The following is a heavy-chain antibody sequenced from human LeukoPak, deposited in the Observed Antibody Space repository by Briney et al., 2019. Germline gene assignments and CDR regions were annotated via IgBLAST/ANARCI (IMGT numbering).Heavy chain of an antibody. J-gene: IGHJ4*02. CDR3: ARLDSSGWYYFDY. CDR1: GGTFSSYA. Sequence: SVKVSCKASGGTFSSYAISWVRQAPGQGLEWMGRIIPIFGIASYAQKFQGRVTITADKSTSTAYMELSSLRSEDTAVYYCARLDSSGWYYFDYWGQGTLVTVSS. V-gene: IGHV1-69*04. CDR2: IIPIFGIA. D-gene: IGHD6-19*01.